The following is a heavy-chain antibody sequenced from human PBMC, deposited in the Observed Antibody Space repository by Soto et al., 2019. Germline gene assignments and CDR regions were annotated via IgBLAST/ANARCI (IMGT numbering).Heavy chain of an antibody. CDR3: AMSLFHHVSNYCYASDV. J-gene: IGHJ6*02. Sequence: QVQLVQSGAEVKKPGSSVKVSCKASGGTFSSYAISWVRQAPGQGLEWMGGFIPMFNRPHSARKFQGRVTITAHESTSTAYMDLSILRSEDTAVYYWAMSLFHHVSNYCYASDVWGQETTVTVSS. CDR2: FIPMFNRP. CDR1: GGTFSSYA. V-gene: IGHV1-69*01.